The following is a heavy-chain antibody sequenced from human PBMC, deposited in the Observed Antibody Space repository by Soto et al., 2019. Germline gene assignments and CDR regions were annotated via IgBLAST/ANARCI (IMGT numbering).Heavy chain of an antibody. D-gene: IGHD2-15*01. CDR2: ISKSGSYI. CDR1: GFTFSNYT. V-gene: IGHV3-21*01. Sequence: EVQVVESGGGLVKPGGSLRLSCAASGFTFSNYTMNWVRQAPGKGLEWVSSISKSGSYIYYADSVKGRFTISRDNAKNSLFLQMHSLRAEDTALYYCAREGCSGGSCPSDYYYAMDVWGQGTTVTVSS. CDR3: AREGCSGGSCPSDYYYAMDV. J-gene: IGHJ6*02.